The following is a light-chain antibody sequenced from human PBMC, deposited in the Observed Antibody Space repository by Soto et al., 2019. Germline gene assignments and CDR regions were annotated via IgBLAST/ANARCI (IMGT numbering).Light chain of an antibody. CDR1: QSISSW. J-gene: IGKJ4*01. CDR3: QHYSSYSVS. V-gene: IGKV1-5*03. Sequence: DIQMTQSPSTLSASVGDRVTLTCRASQSISSWLAWYQQKPGKPPNLLIYQASSLENGVPSRFSGSGSGTEFTLTISSLHPDDFATYYCQHYSSYSVSFGGGTKVEIK. CDR2: QAS.